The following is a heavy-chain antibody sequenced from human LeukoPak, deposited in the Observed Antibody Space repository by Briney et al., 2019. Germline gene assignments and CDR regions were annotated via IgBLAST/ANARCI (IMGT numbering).Heavy chain of an antibody. V-gene: IGHV4-34*01. Sequence: SETLSLTCAVYGGSFSGYYWSWIRHPPGKGLECIGEINHSGRTNYNPSLKSRVTISVDTSKNQFSLKLSSVTAADTAVYYCARGLRWQQLEKYFQHWGQGTLVTVSS. CDR3: ARGLRWQQLEKYFQH. D-gene: IGHD6-13*01. CDR2: INHSGRT. J-gene: IGHJ1*01. CDR1: GGSFSGYY.